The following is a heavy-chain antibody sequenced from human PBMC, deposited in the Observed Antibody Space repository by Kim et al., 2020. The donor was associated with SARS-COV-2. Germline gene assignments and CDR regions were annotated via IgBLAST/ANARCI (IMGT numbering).Heavy chain of an antibody. CDR1: GFTFSSYC. Sequence: GGSLRLSCAASGFTFSSYCMSWVRQAPGKGLEWVANIKQDGSEKYYVDSVKGRFTISRDNAKNSLYLQMNSLRAEDTAVYYCARERRPLLDTARYGMDVWGQGTTVTVSS. D-gene: IGHD5-18*01. J-gene: IGHJ6*02. CDR3: ARERRPLLDTARYGMDV. CDR2: IKQDGSEK. V-gene: IGHV3-7*03.